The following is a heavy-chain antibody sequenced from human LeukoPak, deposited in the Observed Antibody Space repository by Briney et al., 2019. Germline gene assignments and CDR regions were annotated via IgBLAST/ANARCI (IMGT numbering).Heavy chain of an antibody. J-gene: IGHJ5*02. CDR3: ARDRRIFNWFDP. CDR2: IYTSGST. V-gene: IGHV4-61*02. CDR1: GGSISSGSYY. Sequence: SQTLSPTCTVSGGSISSGSYYWSWIRQPAGKGLEWTGRIYTSGSTNYNPSLKSRVTISVDTSKNQFSLKLSSVTAADTAVYYCARDRRIFNWFDPWGQGTLVTVSS.